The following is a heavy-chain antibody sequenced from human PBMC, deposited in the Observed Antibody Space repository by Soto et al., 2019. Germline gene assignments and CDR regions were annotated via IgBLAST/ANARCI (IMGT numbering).Heavy chain of an antibody. J-gene: IGHJ3*02. CDR3: ARESKYYYDSSGYSHAFDI. CDR2: IYHSGRT. CDR1: GYSISSGYY. D-gene: IGHD3-22*01. V-gene: IGHV4-38-2*02. Sequence: NPSETLSLTCAVSGYSISSGYYWGWILQPPWKGLEWIGSIYHSGRTYYNPSLKSRVTISVDTTKNQFSLKLSSVTAADTAVYYCARESKYYYDSSGYSHAFDIWGQGTMVTVSS.